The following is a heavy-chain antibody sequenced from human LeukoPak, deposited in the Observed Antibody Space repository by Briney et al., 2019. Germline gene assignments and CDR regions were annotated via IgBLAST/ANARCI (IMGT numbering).Heavy chain of an antibody. J-gene: IGHJ5*02. D-gene: IGHD1-7*01. CDR3: ARLDSHVDNWNYVYWFDP. V-gene: IGHV1-69*01. Sequence: GSSVKVSCKASGGTFSSYAISWVRQAPGQGLEWMGGIIPIFGTANYAQKFQGRVTITADESTSTAYMELSSLRSEDTAVYYCARLDSHVDNWNYVYWFDPWGQGTLVTVSS. CDR2: IIPIFGTA. CDR1: GGTFSSYA.